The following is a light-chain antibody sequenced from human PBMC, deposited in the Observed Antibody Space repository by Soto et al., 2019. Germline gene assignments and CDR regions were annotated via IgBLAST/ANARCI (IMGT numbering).Light chain of an antibody. CDR1: QSISSW. J-gene: IGKJ1*01. V-gene: IGKV1-5*01. CDR3: QQYNSYSWT. Sequence: IQLTQSPSSLSASVGDRFTITCRASQSISSWLAWYQQKPGKAPKLLIYDASSLESGVPSRFSGSGSGTEFTLTISSLQPDDFATYYCQQYNSYSWTFGQGTKVDIK. CDR2: DAS.